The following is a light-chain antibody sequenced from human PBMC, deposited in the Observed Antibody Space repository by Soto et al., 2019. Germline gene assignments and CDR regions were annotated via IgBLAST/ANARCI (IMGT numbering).Light chain of an antibody. J-gene: IGKJ2*01. V-gene: IGKV4-1*01. CDR2: WAS. Sequence: DIVMTQSPDSLAVSLGERATINCKSSQSVLYSSNNKNYLAWYQQKPGQPPQMLIYWASTREYGVPDRFSGSGSGTDFTLTISRLQAEDGAVYYCQQYYGTPYTFGQGTKLELK. CDR3: QQYYGTPYT. CDR1: QSVLYSSNNKNY.